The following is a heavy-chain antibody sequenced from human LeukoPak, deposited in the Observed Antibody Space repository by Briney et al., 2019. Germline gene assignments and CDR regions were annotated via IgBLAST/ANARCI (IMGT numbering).Heavy chain of an antibody. Sequence: SETLSLTCAVYGGSFSGYYWSWIRQPPGKGLEWIGEINHSGSTNYNPSLKSRVTISVDTSKNQFSLKLSSVTAADTAVYYCARGRGVPAAIWAYNWNLNRLDYWGQGTLVTVSS. D-gene: IGHD2-2*01. CDR1: GGSFSGYY. CDR2: INHSGST. CDR3: ARGRGVPAAIWAYNWNLNRLDY. J-gene: IGHJ4*02. V-gene: IGHV4-34*01.